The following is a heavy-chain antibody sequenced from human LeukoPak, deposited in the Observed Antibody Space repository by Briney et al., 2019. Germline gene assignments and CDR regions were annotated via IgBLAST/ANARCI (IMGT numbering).Heavy chain of an antibody. CDR2: IYHSGST. CDR3: ARDKEDTAMVAYDC. D-gene: IGHD5-18*01. V-gene: IGHV4-38-2*02. Sequence: SETLSLTCTVSGYSISSGYYWGWIRQPPGKGLEWIGSIYHSGSTYYNPSLKSRVTISVDTSKNQFSLKLSSVTAADTAVYYCARDKEDTAMVAYDCWGQGTLVTVAS. CDR1: GYSISSGYY. J-gene: IGHJ4*02.